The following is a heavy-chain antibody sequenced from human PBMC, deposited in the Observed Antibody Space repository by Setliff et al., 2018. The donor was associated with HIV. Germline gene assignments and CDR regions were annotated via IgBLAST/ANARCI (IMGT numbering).Heavy chain of an antibody. CDR1: GGSISSSGDY. CDR2: IYYTGST. Sequence: SETLSLTCTVSGGSISSSGDYWSWVRQHPGKGLEWIGYIYYTGSTYSNPSLQSRVRISVDKYKNQFSLRLSSVTAADTAVYYCARDSANGKTANLNYLDFWGKGTTVTVSS. V-gene: IGHV4-31*03. J-gene: IGHJ6*03. D-gene: IGHD2-8*01. CDR3: ARDSANGKTANLNYLDF.